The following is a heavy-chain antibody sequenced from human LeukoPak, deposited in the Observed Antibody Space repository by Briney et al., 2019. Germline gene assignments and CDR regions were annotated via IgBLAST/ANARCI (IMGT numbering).Heavy chain of an antibody. D-gene: IGHD4-23*01. CDR1: GYSISSGYY. CDR2: IYYSGST. CDR3: ARVGYGGNSWYFDL. J-gene: IGHJ2*01. Sequence: SETLSLTCTVSGYSISSGYYWGWIRQPPGKGLEWIGYIYYSGSTYYNPSLKSRVTISVDTSKNQFSLKLSSVTAADTAVYYCARVGYGGNSWYFDLWGRGTLVTVSS. V-gene: IGHV4-38-2*02.